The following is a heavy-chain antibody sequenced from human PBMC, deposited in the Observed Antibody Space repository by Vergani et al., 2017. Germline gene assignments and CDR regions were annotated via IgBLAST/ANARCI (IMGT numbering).Heavy chain of an antibody. CDR1: GFTFSSYA. CDR3: AKDHTRQDYYDSSGYYDY. V-gene: IGHV3-23*01. J-gene: IGHJ4*02. D-gene: IGHD3-22*01. CDR2: ISGSGGST. Sequence: EVQLLESGGGLVQPGGSLRLSCAASGFTFSSYAMSWVRQAPGKGLEWVSAISGSGGSTYYADSVKGRFTISRDNSKNTLYLQMNSLSAEDTAVYYCAKDHTRQDYYDSSGYYDYWGQGTLSPSPQ.